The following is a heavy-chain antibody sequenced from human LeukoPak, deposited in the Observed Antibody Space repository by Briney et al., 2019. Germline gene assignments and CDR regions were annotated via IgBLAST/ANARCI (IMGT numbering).Heavy chain of an antibody. D-gene: IGHD3-16*02. CDR2: ISYDGSNE. Sequence: GGSLRLSCAASGFTFSSYGMHWVRQAPGKGLEWVAFISYDGSNENIADSVKGRFIISRDNSKNTLYLQMNSLRAEDTAVYYCAKGPAPRLGEFSYHALVDYWGQGTLVTVSS. CDR1: GFTFSSYG. V-gene: IGHV3-30*18. CDR3: AKGPAPRLGEFSYHALVDY. J-gene: IGHJ4*02.